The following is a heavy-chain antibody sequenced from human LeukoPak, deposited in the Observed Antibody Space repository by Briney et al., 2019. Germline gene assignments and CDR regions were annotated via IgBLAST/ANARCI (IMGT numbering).Heavy chain of an antibody. CDR1: GGSISSSF. V-gene: IGHV4-59*01. CDR2: IYDSGST. D-gene: IGHD3-10*01. Sequence: SETLSLTRTVSGGSISSSFWSWIRLPPGKGLEWIGYIYDSGSTNYNPSLKSRVTISEDTSKNQFSLRLSSVTAADTAVYYCARDGVVRGVVDYWGQGTLVTVSS. CDR3: ARDGVVRGVVDY. J-gene: IGHJ4*02.